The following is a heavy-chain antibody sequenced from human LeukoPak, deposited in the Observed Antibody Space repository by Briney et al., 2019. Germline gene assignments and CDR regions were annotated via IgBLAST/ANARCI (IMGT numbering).Heavy chain of an antibody. CDR3: ARAPTFSGWFDY. V-gene: IGHV3-23*01. J-gene: IGHJ4*02. CDR1: GFTFSSYG. D-gene: IGHD6-19*01. CDR2: ISGSGGST. Sequence: PGGSLRLSCAASGFTFSSYGMSWVRQAPGKGLEWVSAISGSGGSTYYADSVKGRFTISRDNAKNSLYLQMNSLRVEDTAVYYCARAPTFSGWFDYWGQGTLVTVSS.